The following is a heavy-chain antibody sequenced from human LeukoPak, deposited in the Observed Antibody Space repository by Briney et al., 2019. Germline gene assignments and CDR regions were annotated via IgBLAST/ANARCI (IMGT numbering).Heavy chain of an antibody. CDR2: INPSGGST. CDR3: ARYYYDSSGYYNFDY. D-gene: IGHD3-22*01. V-gene: IGHV1-46*01. CDR1: GYTFTSYY. J-gene: IGHJ4*02. Sequence: ASVKVSCKASGYTFTSYYMHWVRQAPGQGLEWMGIINPSGGSTSYAQKFQGRATITRDTSRSTVYMELSSLRSEDTAVYYCARYYYDSSGYYNFDYWGQGTLVTVSS.